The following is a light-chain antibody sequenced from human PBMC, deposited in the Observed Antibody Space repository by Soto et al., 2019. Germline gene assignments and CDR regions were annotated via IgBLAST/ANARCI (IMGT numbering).Light chain of an antibody. V-gene: IGKV3D-20*02. CDR3: QQRSNWPLT. CDR2: AAS. J-gene: IGKJ4*01. CDR1: QTVNSNY. Sequence: EIVLTQSPGTLSLSAGERATLSCRASQTVNSNYFAWYQQKPGQAPRLLIYAASSRAIGIPDRFSGSGSGTDFTLTINGLEPEDFAVYYCQQRSNWPLTFGGGTKVEIK.